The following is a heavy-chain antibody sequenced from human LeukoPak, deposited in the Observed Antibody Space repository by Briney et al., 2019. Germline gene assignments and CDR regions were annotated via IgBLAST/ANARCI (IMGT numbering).Heavy chain of an antibody. V-gene: IGHV3-48*01. CDR2: ISSSSSTI. CDR3: ARDPGYCSSTSCYPNWFDP. D-gene: IGHD2-2*01. Sequence: PGGSLRLSCAASGFTFSSYSMNWVRQAPGKGLEWVSYISSSSSTIYYADSVKGRFTISRDNAKNSLYLQMNSLRAEDTAVYYCARDPGYCSSTSCYPNWFDPWGQGTLVTVSS. CDR1: GFTFSSYS. J-gene: IGHJ5*02.